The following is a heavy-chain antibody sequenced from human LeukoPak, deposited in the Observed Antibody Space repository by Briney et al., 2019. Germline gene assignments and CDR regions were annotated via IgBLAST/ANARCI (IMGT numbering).Heavy chain of an antibody. D-gene: IGHD4-17*01. CDR3: ARHMTTVTFNWFDP. J-gene: IGHJ5*02. V-gene: IGHV4-34*01. Sequence: PSETLSLTCAVYGGSFSGYYWSWIRQPPGKGLEWIGEINHSGSTNYNPSLKSRVTISVDTSKNQFSLKLSSVTAADTAVYYCARHMTTVTFNWFDPWGQGTLVTVFS. CDR2: INHSGST. CDR1: GGSFSGYY.